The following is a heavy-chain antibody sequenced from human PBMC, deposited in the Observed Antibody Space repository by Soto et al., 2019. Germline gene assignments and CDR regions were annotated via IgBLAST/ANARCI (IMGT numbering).Heavy chain of an antibody. Sequence: LRLSCAVSGLTVSTNYMSWVRQAPGKGLEWVSIIYSDGTTFYADSVEGRFTISRDNSGNTLFLQMNSLRAEDTAIYYCTTAPTITTIFDSWGQGTLVTVSS. CDR2: IYSDGTT. CDR1: GLTVSTNY. CDR3: TTAPTITTIFDS. J-gene: IGHJ4*02. V-gene: IGHV3-53*01. D-gene: IGHD4-4*01.